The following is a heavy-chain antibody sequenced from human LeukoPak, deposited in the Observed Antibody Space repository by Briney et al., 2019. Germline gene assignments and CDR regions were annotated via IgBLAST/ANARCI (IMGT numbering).Heavy chain of an antibody. D-gene: IGHD6-25*01. V-gene: IGHV6-1*01. J-gene: IGHJ4*02. Sequence: SQTLSLTCAISGDSVSSNNATWNWIRQSPSRGLEWLGRTYYRSKFYTDYAPSVKSRITINPDTSKNQFSLQLNSVTPEDTAVYFCANGYYYFDYWGQGTLVTVSS. CDR1: GDSVSSNNAT. CDR3: ANGYYYFDY. CDR2: TYYRSKFYT.